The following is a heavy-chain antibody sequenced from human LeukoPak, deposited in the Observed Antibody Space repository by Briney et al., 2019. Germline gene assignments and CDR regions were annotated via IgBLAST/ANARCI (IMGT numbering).Heavy chain of an antibody. D-gene: IGHD1-1*01. J-gene: IGHJ6*02. CDR2: IYYSGST. Sequence: SETLSLTCTVSGGSISSGTYYWSWIRQPPGKGLEWIGYIYYSGSTNYNPSLKSRVTISVDTSKNQFSLKLSSVTAADTAVYYCARHFDPTGTRYYYGMDVWGQGTTVTVSS. V-gene: IGHV4-61*01. CDR1: GGSISSGTYY. CDR3: ARHFDPTGTRYYYGMDV.